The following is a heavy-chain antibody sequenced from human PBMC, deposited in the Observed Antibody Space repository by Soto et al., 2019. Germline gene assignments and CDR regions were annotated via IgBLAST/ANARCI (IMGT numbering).Heavy chain of an antibody. CDR1: GVSFSGYY. J-gene: IGHJ3*02. V-gene: IGHV4-34*01. CDR3: ARTGYSSGWYKAAFDI. Sequence: QVQLQQWGAGLLKPSETLSLTCAVYGVSFSGYYWSWIRQPPGKGLEWIGEINHSGSTNYNPSLKSRVTISVDTSKNQFSLELSSVTAAATAVYYCARTGYSSGWYKAAFDIWGQGTMVPVSS. CDR2: INHSGST. D-gene: IGHD6-19*01.